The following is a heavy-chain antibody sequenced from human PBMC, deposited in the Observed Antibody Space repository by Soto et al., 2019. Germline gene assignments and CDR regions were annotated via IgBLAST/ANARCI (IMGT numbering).Heavy chain of an antibody. CDR1: GYSFTSYD. J-gene: IGHJ6*02. Sequence: QVQLAQSGAEVKKPGASVKVSCKASGYSFTSYDINWVRQATGQGLEWMGWMNPNSGNTGYAKKFQGRITMTRNTSISTAYMQLSSLTSEDTAVYYCAGKRSYHMDVWGQGTTVTVSS. V-gene: IGHV1-8*01. CDR2: MNPNSGNT. D-gene: IGHD2-2*01. CDR3: AGKRSYHMDV.